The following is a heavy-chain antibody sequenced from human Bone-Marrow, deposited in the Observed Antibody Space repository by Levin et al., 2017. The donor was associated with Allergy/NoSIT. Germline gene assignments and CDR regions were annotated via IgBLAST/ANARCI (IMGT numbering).Heavy chain of an antibody. CDR3: ARETGITTAGDYYGMDV. V-gene: IGHV4-30-4*01. J-gene: IGHJ6*02. Sequence: SETLSLTCTVSGGSISSGDYYWSWIRQPPGKGLEWIGYIYHSGSTHYNPSLKSRVIISVDTSKNQFSLKLKSVTAADTAVYYCARETGITTAGDYYGMDVWGQGTTVTVSS. CDR1: GGSISSGDYY. D-gene: IGHD6-13*01. CDR2: IYHSGST.